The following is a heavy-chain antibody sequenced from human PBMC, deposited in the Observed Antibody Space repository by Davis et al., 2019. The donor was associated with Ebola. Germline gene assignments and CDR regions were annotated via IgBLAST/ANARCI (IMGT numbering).Heavy chain of an antibody. J-gene: IGHJ4*02. D-gene: IGHD1-26*01. CDR2: INNDGSST. Sequence: HTGGSLRLSCAASGFTFSSYWMHWVRQAPGKGLVWVSRINNDGSSTSYADSVKGRFTISRDNSKNTLYLQMNSLRAEDTAVYYCAKTGPYSGSYQQPFDYWGQGTLVTVSS. CDR1: GFTFSSYW. V-gene: IGHV3-74*01. CDR3: AKTGPYSGSYQQPFDY.